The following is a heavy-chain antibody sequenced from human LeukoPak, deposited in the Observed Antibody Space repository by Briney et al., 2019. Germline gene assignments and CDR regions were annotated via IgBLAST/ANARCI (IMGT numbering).Heavy chain of an antibody. D-gene: IGHD1-26*01. CDR3: ARGDSGSFSQFDC. Sequence: SETLSLTCTVSGGSISSYYWSWVRQPPGKGLEWIGYVYYSGSTNYNPSLKSRVTISVDTSKNQFSLKLTSVTAADTAVYYCARGDSGSFSQFDCWGQGTLVTVSS. V-gene: IGHV4-59*01. CDR2: VYYSGST. CDR1: GGSISSYY. J-gene: IGHJ4*02.